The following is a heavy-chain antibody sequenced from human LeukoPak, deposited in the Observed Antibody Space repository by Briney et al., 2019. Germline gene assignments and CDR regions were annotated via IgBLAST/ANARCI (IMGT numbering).Heavy chain of an antibody. CDR1: GGTFSSYA. Sequence: SVKVSCKASGGTFSSYAISWVRQAPGQGLEWMGGIIPIFGTADYAKKFQGRVAITADESTSTAYMELSSLRSEDTAVYYCARDGGYAYDSSGYYLGWGQGTLVTVSS. D-gene: IGHD3-22*01. V-gene: IGHV1-69*01. J-gene: IGHJ4*02. CDR3: ARDGGYAYDSSGYYLG. CDR2: IIPIFGTA.